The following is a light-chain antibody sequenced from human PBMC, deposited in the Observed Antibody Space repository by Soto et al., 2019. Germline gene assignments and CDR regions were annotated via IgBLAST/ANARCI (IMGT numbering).Light chain of an antibody. Sequence: EIVLTQSPGTLSLSPGERATLSCRASQTVRSRYLAWYQQKPGQAPRLLMYGASNRATGIPDRFSGSGSGTDFTLTISRLEPEDFAVYFCQQYGRSPPFTFGQGTKVEIK. J-gene: IGKJ2*01. V-gene: IGKV3-20*01. CDR3: QQYGRSPPFT. CDR2: GAS. CDR1: QTVRSRY.